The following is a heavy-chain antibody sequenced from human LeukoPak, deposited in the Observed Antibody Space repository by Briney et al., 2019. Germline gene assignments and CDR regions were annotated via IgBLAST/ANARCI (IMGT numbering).Heavy chain of an antibody. CDR1: GFTFSSYV. Sequence: GGSLRVSCAASGFTFSSYVMSWVRPPPGKGVEGVSGITASCGSTYHADSVKGRFTISRDNSINTLNLQMNNLRAEDTAIYYCAKGLGFWSGYYTPFDYWGQESSVTVSS. V-gene: IGHV3-23*01. CDR2: ITASCGST. D-gene: IGHD3-3*01. CDR3: AKGLGFWSGYYTPFDY. J-gene: IGHJ4*02.